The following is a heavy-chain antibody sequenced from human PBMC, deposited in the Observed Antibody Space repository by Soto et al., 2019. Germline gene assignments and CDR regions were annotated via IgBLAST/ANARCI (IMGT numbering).Heavy chain of an antibody. CDR2: IKQDGSEK. Sequence: PXGCLRRSFAASGFTFSSYWMSWVRQAPGKGLEWVANIKQDGSEKYYVDSVKGRFTISRDNAKNSLYLQMNSLRAEDTAVYYCARDGAYSSGWIRFDPWGQGTLVTVSS. J-gene: IGHJ5*02. CDR1: GFTFSSYW. D-gene: IGHD6-19*01. CDR3: ARDGAYSSGWIRFDP. V-gene: IGHV3-7*03.